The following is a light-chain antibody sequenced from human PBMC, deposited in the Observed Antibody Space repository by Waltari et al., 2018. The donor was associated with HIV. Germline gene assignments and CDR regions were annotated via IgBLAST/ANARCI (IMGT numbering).Light chain of an antibody. CDR2: DVS. J-gene: IGLJ1*01. CDR3: CSYAGSSFYV. V-gene: IGLV2-11*01. Sequence: QSALPQPRSVSGSPGQPVTLSSTGPSSDVGTYNHFPWYQQHPGKAPKLRLYDVSKRPSGVPDRFSGSKSGNTASLTISGLRVEDEVDYYCCSYAGSSFYVFGTGTQVTVL. CDR1: SSDVGTYNH.